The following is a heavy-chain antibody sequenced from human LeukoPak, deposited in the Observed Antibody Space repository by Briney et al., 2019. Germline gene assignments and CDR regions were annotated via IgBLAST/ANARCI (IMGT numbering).Heavy chain of an antibody. D-gene: IGHD5-18*01. CDR2: ISPYNGNT. Sequence: ASVKVSCKASGYTFTSFGISWVRQAPGQGPEWVGWISPYNGNTNYVQNLQGRVTMTTDTSTNTAYMELRSLRSDDTAVYYCARDLGEDTTMIFFDYWGQGTPVTVSS. CDR3: ARDLGEDTTMIFFDY. V-gene: IGHV1-18*01. CDR1: GYTFTSFG. J-gene: IGHJ4*02.